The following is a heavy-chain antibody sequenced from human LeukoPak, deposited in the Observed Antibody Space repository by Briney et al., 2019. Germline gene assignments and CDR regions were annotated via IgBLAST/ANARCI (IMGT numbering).Heavy chain of an antibody. CDR3: AGHHPRNTVDF. CDR2: ISDIRSI. D-gene: IGHD2/OR15-2a*01. CDR1: GGSTSSYH. V-gene: IGHV4-59*08. Sequence: SETLSLTCTVSGGSTSSYHWSWIRQPPGKGLEWIAYISDIRSINYNPSLKSRVTISLDTSKNQFSLKLSSVTAADTAVYYCAGHHPRNTVDFWGQGTLVTVSS. J-gene: IGHJ4*02.